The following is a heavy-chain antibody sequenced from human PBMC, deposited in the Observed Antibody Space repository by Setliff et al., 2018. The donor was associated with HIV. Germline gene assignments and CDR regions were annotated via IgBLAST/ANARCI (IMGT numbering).Heavy chain of an antibody. D-gene: IGHD3-10*01. CDR2: VYASAYS. V-gene: IGHV4-4*07. J-gene: IGHJ2*01. CDR3: ARDWVTRSNYYGSGSPWYFDF. Sequence: PSETLSVTCTVSGDSIGDYYWNWIRQPAGKGLEWIGRVYASAYSNYNPSLKSRVTMSVDTSQNQFSLKLRSVNAADTAVYYCARDWVTRSNYYGSGSPWYFDFWGRGILVTVSS. CDR1: GDSIGDYY.